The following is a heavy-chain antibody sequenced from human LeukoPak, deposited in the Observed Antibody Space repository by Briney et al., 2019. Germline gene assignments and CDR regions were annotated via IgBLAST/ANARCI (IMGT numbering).Heavy chain of an antibody. CDR3: ARRGYYDSRGPGAFDY. V-gene: IGHV4-59*01. Sequence: KPSETLSLTCTVSGGSISSYYWSWIRQPPGKGLEWIGYIYYSGSTNYNPSLKSRVTISVDTSKNQFSLKLSSVTAADTAVYYCARRGYYDSRGPGAFDYWGQGTLVTVSS. J-gene: IGHJ4*02. D-gene: IGHD3-22*01. CDR2: IYYSGST. CDR1: GGSISSYY.